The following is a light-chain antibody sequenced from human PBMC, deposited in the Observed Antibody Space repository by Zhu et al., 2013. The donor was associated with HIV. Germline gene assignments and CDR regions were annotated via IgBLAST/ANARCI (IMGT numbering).Light chain of an antibody. Sequence: AIQLTQSPSSLSASVGDRVTITCRASQDISTALAWYQQKPGKTPNLLIYDASSLESGVPSRFGGSGSGTDFTLTISSLQPEDFATYHCQQFNTFPVTFGPGTQSGYQT. CDR1: QDISTA. CDR3: QQFNTFPVT. J-gene: IGKJ3*01. V-gene: IGKV1-13*02. CDR2: DAS.